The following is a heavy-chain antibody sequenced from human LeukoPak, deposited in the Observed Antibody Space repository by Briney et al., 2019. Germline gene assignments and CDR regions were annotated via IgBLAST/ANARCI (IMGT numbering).Heavy chain of an antibody. CDR3: ARESENYYGVDV. J-gene: IGHJ6*02. V-gene: IGHV4-59*01. Sequence: PSETLSLTCTVSGGSISTYYWSWIRQPPGKGLEWIGYIYYSGRTNYNPSLKRRVTISVDTSKNQFSLKLMSVTAADTAVYYCARESENYYGVDVWGQGTTVTVSS. CDR1: GGSISTYY. CDR2: IYYSGRT.